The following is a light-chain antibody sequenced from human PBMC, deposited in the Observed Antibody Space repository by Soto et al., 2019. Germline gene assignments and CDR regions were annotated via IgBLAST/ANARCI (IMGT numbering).Light chain of an antibody. Sequence: QSVLAQPASVSGSLGQLISISCTEDSSDLTYNSVSWYQHHPHKAPKLIIYDVSYRPSGVSTRFSGSQSAGSASLTISGLQAEDEADYYCSSSTPTRGLVFGSGTKVTVL. CDR2: DVS. CDR3: SSSTPTRGLV. V-gene: IGLV2-14*01. J-gene: IGLJ1*01. CDR1: SSDLTYNS.